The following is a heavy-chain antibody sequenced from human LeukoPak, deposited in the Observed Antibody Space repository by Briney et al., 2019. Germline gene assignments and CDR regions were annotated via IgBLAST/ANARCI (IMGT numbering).Heavy chain of an antibody. CDR1: GFTFSSYA. CDR3: AKDRSLSYSSSWYSDY. V-gene: IGHV3-23*01. CDR2: ISGSGGST. D-gene: IGHD6-13*01. Sequence: GGSLRLSCAASGFTFSSYAMSWVRQAPGKGLERVSAISGSGGSTYYADSVKGRFTISRDNSKNTLYLQMNSLRAEDTAVYYCAKDRSLSYSSSWYSDYWGQGTLVTVSS. J-gene: IGHJ4*02.